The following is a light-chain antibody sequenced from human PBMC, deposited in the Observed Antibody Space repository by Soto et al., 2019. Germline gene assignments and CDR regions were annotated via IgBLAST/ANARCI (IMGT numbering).Light chain of an antibody. V-gene: IGLV1-44*01. Sequence: QSVLTQPPSASGTPGQTVTISCSGSGSNIGENAVNWYQHLPGTAPQLLIYSNALRPSGVPHRFSGSKSGTAGSLAIIGLQSEDEAHYYCAAWDDSLKAMLFGGGTKVTVL. CDR3: AAWDDSLKAML. CDR2: SNA. CDR1: GSNIGENA. J-gene: IGLJ3*02.